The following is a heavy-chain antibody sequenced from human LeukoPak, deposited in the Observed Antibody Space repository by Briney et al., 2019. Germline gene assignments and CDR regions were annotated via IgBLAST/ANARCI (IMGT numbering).Heavy chain of an antibody. CDR3: ARGDYETHGYQTR. CDR2: INTNTGNP. D-gene: IGHD3-22*01. V-gene: IGHV7-4-1*02. J-gene: IGHJ4*02. CDR1: GYIFTSYV. Sequence: ASVKVSCKASGYIFTSYVLHWVRQAPGQELEWMGWINTNTGNPTYAQGFTGRFVFSLDTSVSTAYLQISSLKADDTAMYYCARGDYETHGYQTRWGQGTLVTVSS.